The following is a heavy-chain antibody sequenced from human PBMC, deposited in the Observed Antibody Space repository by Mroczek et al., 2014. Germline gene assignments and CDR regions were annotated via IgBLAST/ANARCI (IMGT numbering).Heavy chain of an antibody. D-gene: IGHD7-27*01. Sequence: VQLQESGGGVVRPGGSLRLSCAASGFTFDDYGMSWVRQAPGKGLEWVSGINWNGGSTGYADSVKGRFTISRDNAKNSLYLQMNSLRAEDTALYHCARDDGTSWGSRHNWFRPVGPGNPGPPSP. CDR3: ARDDGTSWGSRHNWFRP. J-gene: IGHJ5*02. CDR1: GFTFDDYG. V-gene: IGHV3-20*01. CDR2: INWNGGST.